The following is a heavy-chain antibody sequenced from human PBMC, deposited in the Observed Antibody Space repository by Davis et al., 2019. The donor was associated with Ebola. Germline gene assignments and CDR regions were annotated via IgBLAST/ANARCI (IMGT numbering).Heavy chain of an antibody. CDR3: ARVDTAFGMDV. CDR2: INGDGSRT. V-gene: IGHV3-74*01. Sequence: HTGGSLRLSCAASGFTFSSHWMHWVRHVPGKGLVWVSRINGDGSRTNYADSVKGRFTISRDNAKNSLYLQMNSLSAEDTAVYYCARVDTAFGMDVWGKGTTVTVSS. D-gene: IGHD5-18*01. J-gene: IGHJ6*04. CDR1: GFTFSSHW.